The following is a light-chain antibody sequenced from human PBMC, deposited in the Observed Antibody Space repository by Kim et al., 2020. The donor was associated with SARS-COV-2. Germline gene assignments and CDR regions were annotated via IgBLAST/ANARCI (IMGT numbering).Light chain of an antibody. Sequence: SPGEGATLSCRASQTINNKLVWYQQKPGEAPRLLIYDATTRATGVPARFIGSGSETDFTLTISSLRSEDFAVYYCQQSHDWPPLTFGQGTKVDIK. V-gene: IGKV3-15*01. J-gene: IGKJ1*01. CDR2: DAT. CDR1: QTINNK. CDR3: QQSHDWPPLT.